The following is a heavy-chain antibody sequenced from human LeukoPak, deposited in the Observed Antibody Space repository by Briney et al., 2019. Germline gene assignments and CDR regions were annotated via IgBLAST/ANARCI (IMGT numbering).Heavy chain of an antibody. CDR1: GFTFSSYA. V-gene: IGHV3-23*01. D-gene: IGHD3-22*01. Sequence: GGSLRLSCAASGFTFSSYAMSWVRQAPGKGLGWVSAISGSGGSTFYADSVKGRFTISRDNSKNTLYLQMNSLRAEDTAVYYCAKASPHYYDSSGYYYFDYWGQGTLVTVSS. CDR3: AKASPHYYDSSGYYYFDY. CDR2: ISGSGGST. J-gene: IGHJ4*02.